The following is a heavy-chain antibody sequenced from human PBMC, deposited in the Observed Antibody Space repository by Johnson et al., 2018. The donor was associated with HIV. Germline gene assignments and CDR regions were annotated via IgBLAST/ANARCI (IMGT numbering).Heavy chain of an antibody. D-gene: IGHD2-15*01. V-gene: IGHV3-30*14. CDR2: ISYDGSNK. Sequence: QVQLVESGGGLVQPGRSLRLSCAASGFTFDDYAMHWVRQAPGKGLEWVALISYDGSNKFYADSVKGRFTISRDNSKNTLYLQMNNLRPEDTAVYYCATAYCGGGTCPLWSAFDIWGQGTKVTVSS. CDR1: GFTFDDYA. J-gene: IGHJ3*02. CDR3: ATAYCGGGTCPLWSAFDI.